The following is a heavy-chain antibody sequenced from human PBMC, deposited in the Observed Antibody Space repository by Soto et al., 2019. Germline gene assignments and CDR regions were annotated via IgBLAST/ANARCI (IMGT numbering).Heavy chain of an antibody. CDR3: ARDNSDSGGYYYFGY. CDR1: GFSFSTYG. V-gene: IGHV3-33*01. CDR2: IWFDGSNK. Sequence: GGSLRLSCAASGFSFSTYGMHWVRQAPGKGLECVAVIWFDGSNKQYADSVKGRFTISRDNSKNTLYLQMNSLIVEDTAVYYCARDNSDSGGYYYFGYWGQGT. J-gene: IGHJ4*02. D-gene: IGHD3-22*01.